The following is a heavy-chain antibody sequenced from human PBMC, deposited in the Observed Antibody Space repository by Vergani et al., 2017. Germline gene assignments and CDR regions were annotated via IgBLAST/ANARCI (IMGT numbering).Heavy chain of an antibody. CDR1: GFTFSSYA. CDR3: ARDLNYYERSGVFDI. CDR2: ISSSSSYI. Sequence: EVQLLESGGGLVQPGGSLRLSCAASGFTFSSYAMHWVRQAPGKGLEWVSSISSSSSYIYYADSVKGRFTISRDNAKNTLYLQMNSLRAEDTAVYYCARDLNYYERSGVFDIWGQGTMVTVSS. V-gene: IGHV3-21*01. J-gene: IGHJ3*02. D-gene: IGHD3-22*01.